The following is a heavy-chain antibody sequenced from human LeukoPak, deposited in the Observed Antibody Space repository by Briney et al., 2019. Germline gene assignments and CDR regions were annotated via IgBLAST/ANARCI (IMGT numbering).Heavy chain of an antibody. V-gene: IGHV3-23*01. J-gene: IGHJ5*02. D-gene: IGHD3-10*01. Sequence: GVTLRLSCAASGFTFSSYAMSWVRQAPGKGLEWVSAISGSGGSTYYADSVKGRFTISRDNSKNTLYLQMNSLRAEDTAVYYCAKAPRITMVRGSSGWFDPWGQGTLVTVSS. CDR2: ISGSGGST. CDR3: AKAPRITMVRGSSGWFDP. CDR1: GFTFSSYA.